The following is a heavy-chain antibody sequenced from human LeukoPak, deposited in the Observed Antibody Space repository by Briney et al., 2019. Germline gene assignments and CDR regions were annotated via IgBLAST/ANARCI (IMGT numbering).Heavy chain of an antibody. CDR1: GGSVSRYY. Sequence: SETLSLTCTVSGGSVSRYYWSWIRQSPGKGLEFIGYIYYGRRINYNPSLKSRVSISVDTSNNQFSLKLSSVTAADTAVYYCARDSDDYDSSGYAFDIWGQGTMVTVSS. J-gene: IGHJ3*02. CDR2: IYYGRRI. V-gene: IGHV4-59*02. CDR3: ARDSDDYDSSGYAFDI. D-gene: IGHD3-22*01.